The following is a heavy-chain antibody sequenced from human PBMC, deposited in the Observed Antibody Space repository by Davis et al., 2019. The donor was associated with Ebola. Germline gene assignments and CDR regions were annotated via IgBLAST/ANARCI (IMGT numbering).Heavy chain of an antibody. Sequence: ASVKVSCKVSGYTLTELSMHWVRQAPGKGLEWMGGFDPEDGETIYAQKFQGRVTMTEDTSTDTAYMELRSLRSDDTAVYYCARDRHCSSTSCYYGSFDYWGQGTLVTVSS. CDR3: ARDRHCSSTSCYYGSFDY. V-gene: IGHV1-24*01. D-gene: IGHD2-2*01. CDR2: FDPEDGET. J-gene: IGHJ4*02. CDR1: GYTLTELS.